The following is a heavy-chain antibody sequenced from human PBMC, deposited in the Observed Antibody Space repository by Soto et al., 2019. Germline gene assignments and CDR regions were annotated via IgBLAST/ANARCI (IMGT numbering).Heavy chain of an antibody. V-gene: IGHV1-69*13. CDR2: IIPLFGTA. D-gene: IGHD3-22*01. J-gene: IGHJ4*02. CDR1: GGTFSTYA. Sequence: ASVKVSCKASGGTFSTYAIDWVRQAPGQGLEWMGGIIPLFGTAKYAQNFQGRITITADESTNTAYMELRSLRSQDTAVYYCARGAHYDSSGYYYFYWGQGTLVTVSS. CDR3: ARGAHYDSSGYYYFY.